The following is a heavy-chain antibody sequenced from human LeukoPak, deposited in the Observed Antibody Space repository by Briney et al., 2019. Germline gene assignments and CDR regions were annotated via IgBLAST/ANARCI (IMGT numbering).Heavy chain of an antibody. V-gene: IGHV3-7*01. CDR2: IKYDGSEE. D-gene: IGHD5-18*01. Sequence: GGSLRLSCAASGFTFNDYWMAWVRLAQGKGLEWVANIKYDGSEEYSADSLQGRLSISRDNAKDSLYLQINSLRAEDTAVYYCARYGYSHGLDYWGQGTLVTVSS. CDR1: GFTFNDYW. CDR3: ARYGYSHGLDY. J-gene: IGHJ4*02.